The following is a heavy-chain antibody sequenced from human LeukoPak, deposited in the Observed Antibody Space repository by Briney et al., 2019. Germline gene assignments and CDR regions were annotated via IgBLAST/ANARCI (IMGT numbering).Heavy chain of an antibody. V-gene: IGHV3-20*04. CDR3: ASLPGTAY. CDR1: GFTFDDYG. CDR2: INLNGGST. D-gene: IGHD1-1*01. Sequence: GGSLRLSCAASGFTFDDYGMSWVRQAPGKGLELVSGINLNGGSTGYAYSVKGRFTISRDNANNPPYLQMHSLRAEETALYYCASLPGTAYWGQGTLVTVS. J-gene: IGHJ4*02.